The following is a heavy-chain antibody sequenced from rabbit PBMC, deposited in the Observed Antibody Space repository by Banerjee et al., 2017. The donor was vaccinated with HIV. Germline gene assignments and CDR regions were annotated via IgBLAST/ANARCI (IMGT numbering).Heavy chain of an antibody. D-gene: IGHD1-1*01. V-gene: IGHV1S45*01. J-gene: IGHJ4*01. CDR2: INTITGDT. CDR3: ARGYWTDGLHL. CDR1: GFSFSNGYV. Sequence: QEQLEESGGDLVKPEGSLTLTCTASGFSFSNGYVMCWVRQAPGKGLEWIACINTITGDTVYATWAKGRFTISKTSSTMVTLQMTSLTAADTATYFCARGYWTDGLHLWGPGTLVTVS.